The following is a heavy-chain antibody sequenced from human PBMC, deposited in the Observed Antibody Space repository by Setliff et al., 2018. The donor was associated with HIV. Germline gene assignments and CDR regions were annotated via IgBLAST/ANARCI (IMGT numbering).Heavy chain of an antibody. CDR3: AKGNSYAENAFDI. CDR1: GYTFTNYG. J-gene: IGHJ3*02. D-gene: IGHD5-18*01. CDR2: ISAYNGNT. V-gene: IGHV1-18*01. Sequence: ASVKVSCKASGYTFTNYGISWVRQAPGQGLEWMGWISAYNGNTNYAQKLQGRVTMTTDTSTTTAYMELRSLRSDDAAVYYCAKGNSYAENAFDIWGQGTMVTVSS.